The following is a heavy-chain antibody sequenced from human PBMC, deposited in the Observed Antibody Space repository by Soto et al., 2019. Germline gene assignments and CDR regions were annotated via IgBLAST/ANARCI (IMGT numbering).Heavy chain of an antibody. Sequence: QVQLLQSGAEVKKPGASVKVSCKASGYTFTNYGISWVRQAPGQGLEWMGWISAYNGNTNYAQKVQGTVTMTTDTSTSPAYMELRSLRSDDTAVYYCAKQDRTAPRYYSYDGMDVWGQGTTVTVSS. CDR2: ISAYNGNT. V-gene: IGHV1-18*01. J-gene: IGHJ6*02. D-gene: IGHD2-21*02. CDR3: AKQDRTAPRYYSYDGMDV. CDR1: GYTFTNYG.